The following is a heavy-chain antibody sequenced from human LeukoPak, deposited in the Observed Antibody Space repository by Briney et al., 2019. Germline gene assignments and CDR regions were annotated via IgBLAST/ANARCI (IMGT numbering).Heavy chain of an antibody. Sequence: SETLSLTCAVYGGSFSGYYWSWIRQPPGKGLEWIGEINHSGSTSYSPSLKRRVTITEDTSKNQFSLKMRSVTAADTAVYYCARRDFWSGYYNYWGQGTLVTVSS. V-gene: IGHV4-34*01. CDR1: GGSFSGYY. CDR2: INHSGST. CDR3: ARRDFWSGYYNY. J-gene: IGHJ4*02. D-gene: IGHD3-3*01.